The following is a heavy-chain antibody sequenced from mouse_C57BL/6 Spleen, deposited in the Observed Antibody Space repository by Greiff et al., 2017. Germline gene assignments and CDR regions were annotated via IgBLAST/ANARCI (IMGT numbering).Heavy chain of an antibody. CDR3: ARVGDYDYDAWFAY. CDR2: ISYDGSN. J-gene: IGHJ3*01. D-gene: IGHD2-4*01. V-gene: IGHV3-6*01. CDR1: GYSITSGYY. Sequence: EVQLQQSGPGLVKPSQSLSLTCSVTGYSITSGYYWNWIRQFPGNKLEWMGYISYDGSNNYNPSLKNRISITRDTSKNQFFLKLNSVTTEDTATYYCARVGDYDYDAWFAYWGQGTLVTVSA.